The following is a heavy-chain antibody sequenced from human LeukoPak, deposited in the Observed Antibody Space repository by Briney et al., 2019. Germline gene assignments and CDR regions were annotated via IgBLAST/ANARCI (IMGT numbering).Heavy chain of an antibody. J-gene: IGHJ4*02. CDR2: VSYDGSNK. CDR1: GVIFNNFA. CDR3: ARAGRADGDYHYFDY. Sequence: TGGSQRLSCAASGVIFNNFAFHWVRQAPGKGLEWVAAVSYDGSNKYYADSVRGRLTISRDNSKNTLYLQMNSLRAVDTAVYYCARAGRADGDYHYFDYWGQGTLVTVSS. D-gene: IGHD4-17*01. V-gene: IGHV3-30-3*01.